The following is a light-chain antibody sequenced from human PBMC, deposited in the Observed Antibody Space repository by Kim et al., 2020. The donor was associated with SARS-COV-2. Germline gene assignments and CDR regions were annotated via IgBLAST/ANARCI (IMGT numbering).Light chain of an antibody. J-gene: IGKJ4*01. V-gene: IGKV3-15*01. CDR1: QSIGTN. Sequence: SPWERATLAFRASQSIGTNLAWYQYRRGQAPRLLIFGASTRATNIPPRFSGSGSGAEFTLTISSLQSEDFAVYYCQQYVKWPLTFGGGTKVDIK. CDR3: QQYVKWPLT. CDR2: GAS.